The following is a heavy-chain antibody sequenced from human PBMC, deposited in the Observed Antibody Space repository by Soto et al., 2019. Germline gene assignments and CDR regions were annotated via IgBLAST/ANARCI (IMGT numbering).Heavy chain of an antibody. J-gene: IGHJ4*02. CDR2: ISYDGSNQ. CDR3: AKDQASGQGSFDS. V-gene: IGHV3-30*18. Sequence: GGSLRLCCAASGFTFNIYGMHWVRQAPDKGLEWVALISYDGSNQYYADSVKGRFTISRDNSKNTLFLQMNSLRADDTAVYYCAKDQASGQGSFDSWGQGTLVTAPQ. CDR1: GFTFNIYG.